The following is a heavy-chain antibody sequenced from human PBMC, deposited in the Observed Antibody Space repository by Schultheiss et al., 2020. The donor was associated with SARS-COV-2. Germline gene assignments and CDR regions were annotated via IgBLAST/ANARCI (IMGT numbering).Heavy chain of an antibody. D-gene: IGHD2-2*01. V-gene: IGHV4-34*01. CDR1: GGSFSGYY. CDR2: INHSGST. Sequence: SETLSLTCAVYGGSFSGYYWSWIRQPPGKGLEWIGEINHSGSTNYNPSLKSRVTISVDTSKNQFSLKLSSVTAADTAVYYCARTFGDETCTSTTCFRTGGFDSWGQGTPVTVSS. J-gene: IGHJ4*02. CDR3: ARTFGDETCTSTTCFRTGGFDS.